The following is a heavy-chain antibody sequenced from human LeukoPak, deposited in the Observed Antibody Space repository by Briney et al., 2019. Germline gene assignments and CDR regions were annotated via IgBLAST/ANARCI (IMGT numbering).Heavy chain of an antibody. CDR3: ARDRRIAAAGTNYFDY. D-gene: IGHD6-13*01. V-gene: IGHV4-38-2*02. CDR1: GFTFSDYY. J-gene: IGHJ4*02. Sequence: GSLRLSCAASGFTFSDYYMSWIRQPPGKGLEWIGSIYYSGSTYYNPSLKSRVTISVDTSKNQFSLKLSSVTAADTAVYYCARDRRIAAAGTNYFDYWGQGTLVTVSS. CDR2: IYYSGST.